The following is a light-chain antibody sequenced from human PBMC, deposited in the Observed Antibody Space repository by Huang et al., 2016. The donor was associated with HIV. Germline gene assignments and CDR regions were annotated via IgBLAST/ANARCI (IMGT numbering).Light chain of an antibody. J-gene: IGKJ1*01. Sequence: EIVMTQSPATLSVSPGERATLSCRASQTVNDNLAWYQQKPGQPPRRLIYGASARATGIPVRFSGSGSGTDFTLTISSLQSEDSAVYYCQHYNNWPPWTFGQGTKVEVK. CDR1: QTVNDN. CDR3: QHYNNWPPWT. CDR2: GAS. V-gene: IGKV3-15*01.